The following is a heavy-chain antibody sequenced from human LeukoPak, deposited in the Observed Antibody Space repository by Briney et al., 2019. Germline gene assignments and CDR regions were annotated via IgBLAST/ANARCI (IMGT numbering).Heavy chain of an antibody. V-gene: IGHV3-66*01. CDR2: IYSGGST. Sequence: GGSLRLSCAASGFTVSSNYMSWVRQAPGKGLEWVSVIYSGGSTYYADSVKGRFTISRDNSKNTLYLQMNSLRAEDTAVYYCARGGHIVVVTAIQDYYYGMDVWGQGTTVTVSS. CDR3: ARGGHIVVVTAIQDYYYGMDV. J-gene: IGHJ6*02. CDR1: GFTVSSNY. D-gene: IGHD2-21*02.